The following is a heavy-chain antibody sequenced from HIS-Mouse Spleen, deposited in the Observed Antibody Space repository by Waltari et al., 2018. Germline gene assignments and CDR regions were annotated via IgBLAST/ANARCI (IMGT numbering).Heavy chain of an antibody. J-gene: IGHJ4*02. CDR3: AREGCSSTSCYGSGSYYFDY. CDR2: ISSSSSTI. V-gene: IGHV3-48*02. D-gene: IGHD2-2*01. Sequence: EVQLVESGGGLVQHGGSLRLSCAASGFTFSSYSMNWVRQAPGKRLDWVSYISSSSSTIYYADSVKGRSTISRDNGKNSLYLQMNSLRDEDTAVYYCAREGCSSTSCYGSGSYYFDYWGQGTLVTVSS. CDR1: GFTFSSYS.